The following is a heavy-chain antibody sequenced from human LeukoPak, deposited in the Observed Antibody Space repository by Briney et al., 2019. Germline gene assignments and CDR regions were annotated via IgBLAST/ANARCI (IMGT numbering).Heavy chain of an antibody. J-gene: IGHJ4*02. Sequence: GSLRLSCAASGFTFSGYWMSWVRQAPGKGLEWVANTKQDGSEKNYVDSVKGRFTISRDNAKNSLFLQMSSLRVEDTAVYYCAREGYYDSGGGYFEYWGQGTLVTVSS. CDR1: GFTFSGYW. CDR2: TKQDGSEK. CDR3: AREGYYDSGGGYFEY. V-gene: IGHV3-7*01. D-gene: IGHD3-10*01.